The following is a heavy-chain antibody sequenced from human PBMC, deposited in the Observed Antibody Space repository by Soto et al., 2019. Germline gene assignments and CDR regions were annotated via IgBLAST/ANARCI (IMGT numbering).Heavy chain of an antibody. CDR3: ARGLSVTLFDN. J-gene: IGHJ4*02. CDR2: IYYSGST. Sequence: QVQLQESGPGLVKPSQTLSLTCTVSGGSISTGGYYWTWIRQHPGKGLEWIGYIYYSGSTYYNPCVQSRVTISVDTSKNQSSLKLSSVTAADTAVYYCARGLSVTLFDNWGQGTLVTVSS. V-gene: IGHV4-31*03. CDR1: GGSISTGGYY. D-gene: IGHD4-17*01.